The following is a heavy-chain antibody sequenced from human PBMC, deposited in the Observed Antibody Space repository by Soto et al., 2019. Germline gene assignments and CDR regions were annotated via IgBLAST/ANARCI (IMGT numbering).Heavy chain of an antibody. CDR3: ARDVRGALPTINWFDP. J-gene: IGHJ5*02. D-gene: IGHD3-10*01. CDR1: GFTFSSYS. V-gene: IGHV3-21*01. CDR2: ISSSSSYI. Sequence: EVQLVESGGGLVKPGGSLRLSCAASGFTFSSYSMNWVRQAPGKGLEWVSSISSSSSYIYYADSVKGRFTISRDNAKNSLYLQMNSLRAEDTAVYYCARDVRGALPTINWFDPWGQGTLVTVSS.